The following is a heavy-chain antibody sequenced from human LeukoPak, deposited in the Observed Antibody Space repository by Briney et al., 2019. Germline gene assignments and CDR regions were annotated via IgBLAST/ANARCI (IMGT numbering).Heavy chain of an antibody. CDR3: ARDSKGFGNDAFDI. J-gene: IGHJ3*02. D-gene: IGHD3-10*01. V-gene: IGHV4-31*03. CDR1: GGSISSGGYY. Sequence: SETLSLTCTVSGGSISSGGYYWSWIRQHPGKGLEWIGYIYYSGSTYYNPSLKSRVTISVDTSKNQFSLKLSSVTAANTAVYYCARDSKGFGNDAFDIWGQGTMVTVSS. CDR2: IYYSGST.